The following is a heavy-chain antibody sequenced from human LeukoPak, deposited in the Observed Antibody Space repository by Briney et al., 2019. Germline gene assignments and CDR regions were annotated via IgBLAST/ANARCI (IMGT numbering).Heavy chain of an antibody. CDR2: IYYSGST. D-gene: IGHD4-17*01. Sequence: SETLSLTCTVSGGSISTFYWGWLRQPPGKGLEWIGYIYYSGSTNYNPSLKSRVTISVDTSKNQFSLRLSSVTAADTAVYYCAREDPQTTVPEGLDVWGQGTTVTVSS. J-gene: IGHJ6*02. CDR1: GGSISTFY. V-gene: IGHV4-59*01. CDR3: AREDPQTTVPEGLDV.